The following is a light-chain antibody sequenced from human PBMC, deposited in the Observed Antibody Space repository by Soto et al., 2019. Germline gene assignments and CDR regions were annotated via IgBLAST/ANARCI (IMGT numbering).Light chain of an antibody. Sequence: QSVLTQPRSVSGSPGQSVTISCTGTSSDVASYNYVSWYQHHPGEAPNVMIYDVSKRPSGVPDRFSGSKSGNTASLTISGLQAEDEADYYCCSYVGNSVVFGGGTKLTVL. CDR1: SSDVASYNY. CDR3: CSYVGNSVV. CDR2: DVS. J-gene: IGLJ2*01. V-gene: IGLV2-11*01.